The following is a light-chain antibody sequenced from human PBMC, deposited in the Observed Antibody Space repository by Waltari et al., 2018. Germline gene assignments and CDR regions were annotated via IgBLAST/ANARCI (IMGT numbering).Light chain of an antibody. CDR2: LGS. Sequence: DIVLTQSPLSLPVTPGEPASIFCRSSQSLLLSNGYHYLNWYLQKPGQSPQLLIYLGSNRASGVPDRFSGSGSGTDFTLKISRVEADDVGVYYCMQALQTPLTFGGGTKVEI. CDR1: QSLLLSNGYHY. V-gene: IGKV2-28*01. CDR3: MQALQTPLT. J-gene: IGKJ4*01.